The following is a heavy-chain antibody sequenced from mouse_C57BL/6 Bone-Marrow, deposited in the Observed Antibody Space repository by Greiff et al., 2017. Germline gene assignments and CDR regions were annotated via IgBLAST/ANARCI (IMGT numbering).Heavy chain of an antibody. V-gene: IGHV1-81*01. Sequence: QVQLKESGAELARPGASVKLSCKASGYTFTSYGISWVKQRTGQGLEWIGEIYPRSGNTYYNEKFKGKATLTADKSSSTAYMELRSLTSEDSAVYFCASSIYYGNYGFFFDYWGQGTTLTVSS. CDR1: GYTFTSYG. CDR2: IYPRSGNT. J-gene: IGHJ2*01. CDR3: ASSIYYGNYGFFFDY. D-gene: IGHD2-1*01.